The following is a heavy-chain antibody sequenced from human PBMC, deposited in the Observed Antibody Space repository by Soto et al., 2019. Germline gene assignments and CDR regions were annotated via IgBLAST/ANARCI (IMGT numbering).Heavy chain of an antibody. CDR1: GGSFSGYY. D-gene: IGHD3-10*01. Sequence: SETLSLTCAVYGGSFSGYYWSWIRQPPGKGLEWIGEINHSGSTNYNPSLKSRVTISVDTSKNQFSLKLSSVTAADTAVYYCARGDLWFGEKDNWFDPWGQGTLVTVSS. V-gene: IGHV4-34*01. CDR2: INHSGST. J-gene: IGHJ5*02. CDR3: ARGDLWFGEKDNWFDP.